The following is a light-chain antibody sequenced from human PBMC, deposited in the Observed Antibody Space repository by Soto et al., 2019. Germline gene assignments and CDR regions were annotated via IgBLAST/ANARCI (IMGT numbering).Light chain of an antibody. V-gene: IGLV2-11*01. CDR3: CSYAGTYTVL. J-gene: IGLJ2*01. CDR1: SSHVGGYNY. CDR2: DVS. Sequence: QSALTQPRSVSGSPGQSVTISCTGTSSHVGGYNYVSWYQQHPGKAPKVMIYDVSNRPSGVPDRFSGSKSGNTASLTISGLQAEDEADYYCCSYAGTYTVLFGGGTKLTVL.